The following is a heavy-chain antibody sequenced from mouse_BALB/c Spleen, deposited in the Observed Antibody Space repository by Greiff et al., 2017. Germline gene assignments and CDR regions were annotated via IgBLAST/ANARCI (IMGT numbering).Heavy chain of an antibody. CDR2: IDPANGNT. Sequence: VQLKESGAELVKPGASVKLSCTASGFNIKDTYMHWVKQRPEQGLEWIGRIDPANGNTKYDPKFQGKATITADTSSNTAYLQLSSLTSEDTAVYYCAPITSETMDYWGQGTSVTVSS. J-gene: IGHJ4*01. V-gene: IGHV14-3*02. D-gene: IGHD2-4*01. CDR1: GFNIKDTY. CDR3: APITSETMDY.